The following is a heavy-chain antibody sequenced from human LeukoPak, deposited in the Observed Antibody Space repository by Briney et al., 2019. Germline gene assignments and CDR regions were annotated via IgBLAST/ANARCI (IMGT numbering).Heavy chain of an antibody. J-gene: IGHJ4*02. CDR1: GGSISSYY. Sequence: SETLSLTCTVSGGSISSYYLSWIRQPAPEGLEGFRRIYTSGSTNYNPPPKSRVTMSVVTSKNQFFLKLSSVATAANAVSYCAPRGRSACCGYWHYDYFDYWGQGATVT. CDR3: APRGRSACCGYWHYDYFDY. D-gene: IGHD1-7*01. CDR2: IYTSGST. V-gene: IGHV4-4*07.